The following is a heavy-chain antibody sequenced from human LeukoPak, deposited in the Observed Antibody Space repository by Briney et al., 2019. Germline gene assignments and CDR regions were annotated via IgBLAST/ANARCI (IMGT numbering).Heavy chain of an antibody. CDR3: AREAYYYDSSGYKQALDY. J-gene: IGHJ4*02. CDR2: ISAYNGNT. D-gene: IGHD3-22*01. CDR1: GYTFTSYG. Sequence: GASVKVSCKASGYTFTSYGISWVRQAPGQGLEWMGWISAYNGNTNYAQKLQGRVTMTTDTSTSTAYMELRSLGSDGTAVYYCAREAYYYDSSGYKQALDYWGQGTLVTVSS. V-gene: IGHV1-18*01.